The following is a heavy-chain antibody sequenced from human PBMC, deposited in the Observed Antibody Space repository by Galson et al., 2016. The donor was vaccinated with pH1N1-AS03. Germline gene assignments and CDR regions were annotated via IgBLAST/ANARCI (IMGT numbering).Heavy chain of an antibody. V-gene: IGHV1-69*13. CDR3: TRDGAAHDYYYYGMDV. CDR1: GGTLGNYA. Sequence: SVKASCKASGGTLGNYAVSWVRLAPGQGLEWLGAIVPVFGTTNYAQTFQGRLTITADASTSTANMELSGLRLDDTALYYCTRDGAAHDYYYYGMDVWGQGTTVTVSS. CDR2: IVPVFGTT. D-gene: IGHD6-6*01. J-gene: IGHJ6*02.